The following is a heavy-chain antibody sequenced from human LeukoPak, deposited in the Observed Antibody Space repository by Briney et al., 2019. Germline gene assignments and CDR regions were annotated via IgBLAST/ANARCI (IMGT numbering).Heavy chain of an antibody. Sequence: PGGSLRLSCAASGFTFSSYAMSWVRQAPGKGLEWVSAISGSGGSTYYADSVKGRFTISRDNSKNTLYLQMNRLRAEDTAVYYCAKDPDIVVVPALNSFDYWGQGTLVTVSS. CDR1: GFTFSSYA. V-gene: IGHV3-23*01. CDR2: ISGSGGST. D-gene: IGHD2-2*01. J-gene: IGHJ4*02. CDR3: AKDPDIVVVPALNSFDY.